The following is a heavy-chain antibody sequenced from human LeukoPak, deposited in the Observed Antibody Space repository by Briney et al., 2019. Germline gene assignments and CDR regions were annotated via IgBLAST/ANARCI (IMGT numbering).Heavy chain of an antibody. CDR1: GGTFSSYA. CDR2: IIPIFGTA. CDR3: ASYRRIVGVSWGPNFDY. D-gene: IGHD1-26*01. Sequence: ASVKVSCKASGGTFSSYAISWVRQAPGQGLEWMGGIIPIFGTANYAQKFQGRVTITADKSTSTAYMELSSLRSEDTAVYYCASYRRIVGVSWGPNFDYWGQGTLVTVSS. V-gene: IGHV1-69*06. J-gene: IGHJ4*02.